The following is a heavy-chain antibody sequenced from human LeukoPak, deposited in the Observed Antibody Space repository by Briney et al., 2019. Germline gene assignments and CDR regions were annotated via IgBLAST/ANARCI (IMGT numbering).Heavy chain of an antibody. J-gene: IGHJ4*02. Sequence: PGGSLRLSCAASGFTFSSYGMYWVRQAPGKGLEWVAVISYHGSNKYYSDSVRGRFTISRDSSKNTLYLQMTRLRAEDTAVYYCAKGAYYHGSGRYFDYWGQGTLVTVAS. CDR3: AKGAYYHGSGRYFDY. CDR1: GFTFSSYG. D-gene: IGHD3-10*01. V-gene: IGHV3-30*18. CDR2: ISYHGSNK.